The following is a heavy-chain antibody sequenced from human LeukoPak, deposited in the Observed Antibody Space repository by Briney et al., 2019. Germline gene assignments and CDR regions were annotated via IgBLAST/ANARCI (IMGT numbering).Heavy chain of an antibody. CDR2: IYHSGST. V-gene: IGHV4-30-2*01. D-gene: IGHD2-2*01. CDR1: GGSISSGGYY. CDR3: ARDLGYCSSTSCYSYMDV. Sequence: SETLSLTCTVSGGSISSGGYYWSWIRQPPGKGLEWIGYIYHSGSTYYNPSLKSRVTISVDRSKNQFSLKLSSVTAADTAVYYCARDLGYCSSTSCYSYMDVWGKGTTVTASS. J-gene: IGHJ6*03.